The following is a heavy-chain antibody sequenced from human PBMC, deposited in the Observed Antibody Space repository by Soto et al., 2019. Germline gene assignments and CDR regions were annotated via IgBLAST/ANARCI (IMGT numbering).Heavy chain of an antibody. CDR1: GDSISTVYYC. J-gene: IGHJ4*02. CDR3: TSAPSGDKVDY. CDR2: IYDGGST. V-gene: IGHV4-30-4*01. D-gene: IGHD7-27*01. Sequence: QVQLQESGPGLVKPSETLSLTCTVYGDSISTVYYCWSWIRQSPDKGLEWIGHIYDGGSTYSNPSLKSRVAICLDTSKNQYGLKLNSVIAAVTAVYYSTSAPSGDKVDYWGQGTLVTVSS.